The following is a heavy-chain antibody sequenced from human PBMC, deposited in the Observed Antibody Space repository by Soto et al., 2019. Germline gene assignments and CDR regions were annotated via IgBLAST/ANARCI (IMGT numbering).Heavy chain of an antibody. V-gene: IGHV3-23*01. D-gene: IGHD1-26*01. Sequence: EVQLLESGGGLVQPGGSLRLSCAASGFTFSSYALSWVRQAPGKGLEWVSAISGSGGSTYYADSVKGRFTISRDNAKNTLYLQMNSLRAEDTAVYYWAQVLGGATTGCYFDYWGQGTLVTVCS. J-gene: IGHJ4*02. CDR2: ISGSGGST. CDR3: AQVLGGATTGCYFDY. CDR1: GFTFSSYA.